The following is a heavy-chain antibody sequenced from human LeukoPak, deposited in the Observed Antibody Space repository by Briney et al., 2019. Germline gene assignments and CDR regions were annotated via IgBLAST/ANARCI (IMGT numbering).Heavy chain of an antibody. Sequence: GGSLRLSCTASGFTFSNYPMSWVRQAPGKGLEWVSTISGSGGSTYYADSVKGRFTISRDNSRNTLYLQMNSLRAEDTALYYCAKERSYASGSYQNYFDYWGQGTLVTVSS. V-gene: IGHV3-23*01. CDR1: GFTFSNYP. D-gene: IGHD3-10*01. CDR2: ISGSGGST. J-gene: IGHJ4*02. CDR3: AKERSYASGSYQNYFDY.